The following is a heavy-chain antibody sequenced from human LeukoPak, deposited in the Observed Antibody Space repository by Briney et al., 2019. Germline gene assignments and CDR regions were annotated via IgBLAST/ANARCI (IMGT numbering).Heavy chain of an antibody. V-gene: IGHV4-4*02. Sequence: PGGSLRLSCAASGFTFSSYSMNWVRQAPGKGLEWIGEIDHSGSTNYNPSLKSRVTISVDKSESQFSLKLSSVTAADTAVYYCVRVGTYFLLSWGQGTLVTVSS. CDR3: VRVGTYFLLS. CDR1: GFTFSSYSM. D-gene: IGHD1-26*01. J-gene: IGHJ5*02. CDR2: IDHSGST.